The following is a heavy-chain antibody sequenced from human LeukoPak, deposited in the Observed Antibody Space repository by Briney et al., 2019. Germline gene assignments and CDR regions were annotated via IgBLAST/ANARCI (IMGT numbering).Heavy chain of an antibody. CDR2: INPSGGST. CDR1: GYTFTSYG. Sequence: ASVKVSCKASGYTFTSYGISWVRQAPGQGLEWMGIINPSGGSTSYAQKFQGRVTMTRDMSTSTVYMELSSLRSEDTAVYYCASLTTSEAYWGQGTLVTVSS. J-gene: IGHJ4*02. V-gene: IGHV1-46*01. D-gene: IGHD4-17*01. CDR3: ASLTTSEAY.